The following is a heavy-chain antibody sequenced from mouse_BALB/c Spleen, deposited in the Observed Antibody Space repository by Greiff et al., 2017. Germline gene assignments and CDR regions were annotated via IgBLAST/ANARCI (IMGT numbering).Heavy chain of an antibody. Sequence: VKVVESGPGLVAPSQSLSITCTVSGFSLTGYGVHWVRQSPGKGLEWLGVIWSGGSTDYNAAFISRLSISKDNSKSQVFFKMNSLQANDTAIYYCARKRGSSSSFAYWGQGTLVTVSA. D-gene: IGHD1-1*01. V-gene: IGHV2-2*02. CDR1: GFSLTGYG. CDR2: IWSGGST. CDR3: ARKRGSSSSFAY. J-gene: IGHJ3*01.